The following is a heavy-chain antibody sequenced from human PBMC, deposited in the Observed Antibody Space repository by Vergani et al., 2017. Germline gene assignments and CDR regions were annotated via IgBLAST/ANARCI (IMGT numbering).Heavy chain of an antibody. D-gene: IGHD6-19*01. Sequence: QVQLVESGGGVVQPGRSLRLSCAASGFTFSSYAMHWVRQAPGTGVEWVAVISYDGSNKYYADPVKGRFTISSDNSKNKLYLQMNSLRAEDPAVYYCARDVASSGWGMFDYWGQGTLVTVSS. CDR3: ARDVASSGWGMFDY. CDR1: GFTFSSYA. V-gene: IGHV3-30*04. CDR2: ISYDGSNK. J-gene: IGHJ4*02.